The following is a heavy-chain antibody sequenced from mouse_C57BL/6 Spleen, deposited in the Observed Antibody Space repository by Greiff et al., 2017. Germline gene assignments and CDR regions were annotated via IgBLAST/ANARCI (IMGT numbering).Heavy chain of an antibody. CDR1: GYAFTNYL. J-gene: IGHJ2*01. Sequence: VQLQQSGAELVRPGTSVKVSCKASGYAFTNYLIEWVKQRPGQGLEWIGVINPGSGGTNYNEKFKGKATLTADKSSSTAYMQLSSLTSEDSAVYFCARSRSNFYYFDYWGQGTTLTVSS. V-gene: IGHV1-54*01. CDR2: INPGSGGT. D-gene: IGHD2-5*01. CDR3: ARSRSNFYYFDY.